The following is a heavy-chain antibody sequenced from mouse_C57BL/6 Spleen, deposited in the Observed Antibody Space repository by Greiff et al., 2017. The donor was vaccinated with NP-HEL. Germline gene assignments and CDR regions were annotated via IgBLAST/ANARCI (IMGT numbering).Heavy chain of an antibody. CDR2: IDPSDSET. D-gene: IGHD1-1*01. J-gene: IGHJ4*01. CDR3: ARSILYDYFPMDY. Sequence: VQLQQPGAELVRPGSSVKLSCKASGYTFTSYWMHWVKQRPIQGLEWIGNIDPSDSETHYNQKFKDKATLTVDKSSSTAYMQLSSLTSEDSAVYFCARSILYDYFPMDYWGQGTSVTVSS. V-gene: IGHV1-52*01. CDR1: GYTFTSYW.